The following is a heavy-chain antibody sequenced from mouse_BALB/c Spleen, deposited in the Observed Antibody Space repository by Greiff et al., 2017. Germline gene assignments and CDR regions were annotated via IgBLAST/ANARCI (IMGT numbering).Heavy chain of an antibody. CDR3: GRSSGSYYYAMDY. J-gene: IGHJ4*01. D-gene: IGHD1-1*01. CDR2: INPYNGDT. V-gene: IGHV1-37*01. CDR1: GYSFTGYF. Sequence: VQLQQSGPELVKPGASVKISCKASGYSFTGYFMNWVQQSHGKSLEWIGRINPYNGDTFYNQKFKGKATLTVDKSSSTAHMELLSLTSDDSAGYYCGRSSGSYYYAMDYWGQGTSVTVSS.